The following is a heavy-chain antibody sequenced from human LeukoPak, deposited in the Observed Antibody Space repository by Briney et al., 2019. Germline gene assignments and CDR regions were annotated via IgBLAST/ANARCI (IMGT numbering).Heavy chain of an antibody. CDR3: ARAGSGYHRDFDY. CDR2: IYYSGST. V-gene: IGHV4-59*01. D-gene: IGHD3-22*01. CDR1: GFTFDDYA. J-gene: IGHJ4*02. Sequence: LRLSCAASGFTFDDYAMHWVRQPPGKGLEWIGYIYYSGSTNYNPSLKSRVTISVDTSKNQFSLKLSSVTAADTAVYYCARAGSGYHRDFDYWGQGTLVTVSS.